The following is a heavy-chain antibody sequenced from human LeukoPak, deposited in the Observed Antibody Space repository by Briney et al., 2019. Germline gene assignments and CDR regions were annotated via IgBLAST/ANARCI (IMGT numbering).Heavy chain of an antibody. D-gene: IGHD3-10*01. Sequence: ASVKVSCKASAYTFNTYLLHWVRQAPGQGLEWMGIIDPSGGSTDYAQKFQGRVIMTSDTSTSTVYMELSSLRSDDTAVYYCARDLGLRGVTNWFDPWGQGTLVTVSS. J-gene: IGHJ5*02. CDR1: AYTFNTYL. CDR3: ARDLGLRGVTNWFDP. V-gene: IGHV1-46*02. CDR2: IDPSGGST.